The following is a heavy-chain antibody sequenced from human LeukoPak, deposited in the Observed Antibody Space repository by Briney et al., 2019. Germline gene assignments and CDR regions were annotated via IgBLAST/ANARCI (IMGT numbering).Heavy chain of an antibody. D-gene: IGHD3-22*01. Sequence: GASVKVSCKASGYTFTGYYMHWLRQAPGQGFEWLGWSDPNSGATKYEHFQGRVTMTWDTSIDTAYMELTRLRSDDTAVYYCARAKPYDNNGYSPELRYWGQGTLVTVSS. J-gene: IGHJ4*02. CDR2: SDPNSGAT. V-gene: IGHV1-2*02. CDR1: GYTFTGYY. CDR3: ARAKPYDNNGYSPELRY.